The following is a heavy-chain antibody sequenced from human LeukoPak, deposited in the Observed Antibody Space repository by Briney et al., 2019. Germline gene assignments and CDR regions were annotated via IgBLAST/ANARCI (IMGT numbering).Heavy chain of an antibody. Sequence: SETLSLTCTVSGGSISSYYWSWIRQPVGKGLEWIGRIYTSGSTNYNPSLKSRVTLSVDTSKNQFSLKLSSVTAADTAVYYCARGEWDSNYDWFDPWGQGTLVTVSS. CDR2: IYTSGST. V-gene: IGHV4-4*07. CDR1: GGSISSYY. D-gene: IGHD4-11*01. J-gene: IGHJ5*02. CDR3: ARGEWDSNYDWFDP.